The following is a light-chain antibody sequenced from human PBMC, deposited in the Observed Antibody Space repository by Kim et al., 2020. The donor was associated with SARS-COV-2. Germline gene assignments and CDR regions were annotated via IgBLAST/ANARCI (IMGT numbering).Light chain of an antibody. CDR2: AAS. Sequence: ASIGDRVTITCRASQDSCNYLGWFQQTPGKAPKSLIYAASTLQSGVPSTCGGSGSGTDFTLTISRLQPDDIATYYCQQYDSFPPTFGEGTKVDIK. CDR3: QQYDSFPPT. CDR1: QDSCNY. J-gene: IGKJ1*01. V-gene: IGKV1-16*01.